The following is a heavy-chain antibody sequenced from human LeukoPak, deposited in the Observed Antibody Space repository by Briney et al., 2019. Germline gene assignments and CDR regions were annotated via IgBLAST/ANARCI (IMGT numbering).Heavy chain of an antibody. Sequence: GGSLRLSCAASGFTFSSYWMSWVRQAPGKGLEWVANIKEGGSEKYYVDSVKGRFTISRDNAKNSLYLQMNSLRAEDTAVYHCARESATGTTLDYWGQGTLVTVSS. V-gene: IGHV3-7*01. CDR2: IKEGGSEK. CDR3: ARESATGTTLDY. J-gene: IGHJ4*02. CDR1: GFTFSSYW. D-gene: IGHD1-1*01.